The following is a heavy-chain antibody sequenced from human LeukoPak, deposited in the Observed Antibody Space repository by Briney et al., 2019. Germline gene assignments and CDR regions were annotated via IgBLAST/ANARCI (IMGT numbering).Heavy chain of an antibody. Sequence: ASVKVSCKASGGTFSSYAISWVRQAPGQGLEWMGGIIPIFGTANYAQKFQGRVTITADESTSTAYMELSSLRSEDTAVYYCARDWYYYDSSGFYYALRYWGQGTLVTVSS. CDR1: GGTFSSYA. CDR3: ARDWYYYDSSGFYYALRY. J-gene: IGHJ4*02. D-gene: IGHD3-22*01. CDR2: IIPIFGTA. V-gene: IGHV1-69*13.